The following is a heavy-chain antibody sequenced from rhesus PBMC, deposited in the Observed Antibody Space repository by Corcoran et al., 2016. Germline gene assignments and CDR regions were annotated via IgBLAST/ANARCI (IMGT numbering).Heavy chain of an antibody. J-gene: IGHJ4*01. Sequence: QVQLQESGTGLVKPSETLSLTCAVSGDSISSYWWSWIRQPPGKGLEWVGEINGNGMSNYYNASLESLVTISKDAAKNHFSLKLSSVTAADTAVYYCARARAGGYNFWSGYYWGQGVLVTVSS. V-gene: IGHV4-80*01. D-gene: IGHD3-3*01. CDR3: ARARAGGYNFWSGYY. CDR2: INGNGMSN. CDR1: GDSISSYW.